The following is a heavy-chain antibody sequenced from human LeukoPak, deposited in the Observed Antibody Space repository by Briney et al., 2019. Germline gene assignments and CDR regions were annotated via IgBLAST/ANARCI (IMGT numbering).Heavy chain of an antibody. CDR3: ARDRITMVRGALRYYGMDV. D-gene: IGHD3-10*01. Sequence: KPSETLSLTCTVSGGSINNYYWSWIRQPPGKGLEWIGYIYYSGSTNYNPSLKSRVTISVDTSKNQFSLKLNSVTAADTAVYYCARDRITMVRGALRYYGMDVWGQGTTVSVSS. J-gene: IGHJ6*02. V-gene: IGHV4-59*01. CDR2: IYYSGST. CDR1: GGSINNYY.